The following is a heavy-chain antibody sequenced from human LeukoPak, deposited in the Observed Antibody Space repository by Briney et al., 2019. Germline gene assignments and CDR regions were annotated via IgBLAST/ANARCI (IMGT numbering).Heavy chain of an antibody. V-gene: IGHV3-23*01. Sequence: GGSLRLSCAASGFTFSAYSMNWVRQAPGKGLEWLSYISTTGGITYYADSVKGRFTISGDNSKNTLYLQMNSLRAEDTAVYYCAKGQGIAVAWGQGTLVTVSS. J-gene: IGHJ4*02. CDR1: GFTFSAYS. CDR2: ISTTGGIT. CDR3: AKGQGIAVA. D-gene: IGHD6-19*01.